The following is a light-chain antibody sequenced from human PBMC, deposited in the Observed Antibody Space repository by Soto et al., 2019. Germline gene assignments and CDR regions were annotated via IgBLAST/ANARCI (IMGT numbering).Light chain of an antibody. CDR2: AAS. CDR1: QSISSW. J-gene: IGKJ1*01. CDR3: QQTYVDLGT. Sequence: DIQMTQSPSTLSASVGDRVSITCRAGQSISSWLAWYQQKPGKAPKLLIYAASSLQSGVPSRFSGSGSGTDFTLTISSLQPEDFATYYCQQTYVDLGTFGQGTRWIS. V-gene: IGKV1-5*01.